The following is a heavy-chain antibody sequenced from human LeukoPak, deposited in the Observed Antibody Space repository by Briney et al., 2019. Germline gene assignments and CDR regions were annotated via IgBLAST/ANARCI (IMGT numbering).Heavy chain of an antibody. CDR1: GYTFTSYA. J-gene: IGHJ1*01. V-gene: IGHV1-3*01. Sequence: ASVKVSCKASGYTFTSYAMHWVRQAPGQRLEWMGWINAGNGNTKYSQKFQGRVTITRDTSASTAYMELNSLSSEDTAVYYCARVPLSDASGRYYSHWGQGTLVTVSS. CDR3: ARVPLSDASGRYYSH. CDR2: INAGNGNT. D-gene: IGHD3-10*01.